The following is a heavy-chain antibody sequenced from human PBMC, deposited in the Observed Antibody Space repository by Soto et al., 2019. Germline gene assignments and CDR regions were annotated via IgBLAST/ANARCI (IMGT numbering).Heavy chain of an antibody. CDR1: GFTFGSHG. Sequence: QVQLVESGGGLVQPGGSLRLTCVASGFTFGSHGMHWVRQAPGKGLEWVAVISYDETNEYYVDSVKGRVTISRDNSKSTLYLQMNRLRPEDKAVYKCAKDLRTTIYDYGMDVWGQGTTVTVSS. V-gene: IGHV3-30*18. CDR3: AKDLRTTIYDYGMDV. J-gene: IGHJ6*02. CDR2: ISYDETNE. D-gene: IGHD2-21*01.